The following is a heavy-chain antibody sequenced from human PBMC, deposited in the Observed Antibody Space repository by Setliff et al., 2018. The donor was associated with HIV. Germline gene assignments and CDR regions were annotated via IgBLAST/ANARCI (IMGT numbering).Heavy chain of an antibody. CDR1: GGSIRSSGYY. J-gene: IGHJ4*02. Sequence: SETLSLTCSVSGGSIRSSGYYWGWIRQPPGKGLEWIGSIYYTGNTYYNPSLQSRVTISLDTSKNQFSLRLNSVTAADTAAYFCARVSTDYVWGSFLSSGPYYFDFWGQGALVTVSS. CDR3: ARVSTDYVWGSFLSSGPYYFDF. D-gene: IGHD3-16*01. V-gene: IGHV4-39*01. CDR2: IYYTGNT.